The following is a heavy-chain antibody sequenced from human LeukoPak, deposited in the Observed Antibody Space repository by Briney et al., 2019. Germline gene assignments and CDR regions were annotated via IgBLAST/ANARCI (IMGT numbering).Heavy chain of an antibody. CDR2: IYHSGST. CDR3: ARDIQIGRYFVRGTFDY. V-gene: IGHV4-4*02. CDR1: GGSIRSSNW. Sequence: TSETLSLTCAVSGGSIRSSNWWSWVRQPPGKGLEWIGEIYHSGSTNYNPSLKSRVTISVDKSKNQFSLKLSSVTAADTAVYYCARDIQIGRYFVRGTFDYWGQGTLVTVSS. J-gene: IGHJ4*02. D-gene: IGHD3-9*01.